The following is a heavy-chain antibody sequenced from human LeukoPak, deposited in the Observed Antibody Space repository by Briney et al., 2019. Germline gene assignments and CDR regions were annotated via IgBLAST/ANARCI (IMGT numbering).Heavy chain of an antibody. CDR1: GFTFSSYA. J-gene: IGHJ4*02. CDR2: LSGSGDST. CDR3: AEVGYTSGWYSRALFDY. Sequence: GGSLRLSCAASGFTFSSYAMSWVRQAPGKGLEWVSALSGSGDSTYYADSVKGRFTISRDNSKNTLYLQMNSLRAEDTAVYYCAEVGYTSGWYSRALFDYWGQGTLVTVSS. D-gene: IGHD6-19*01. V-gene: IGHV3-23*01.